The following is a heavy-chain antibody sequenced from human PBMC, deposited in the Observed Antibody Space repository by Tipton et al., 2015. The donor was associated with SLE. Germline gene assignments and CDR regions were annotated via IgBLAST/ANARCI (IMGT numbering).Heavy chain of an antibody. CDR2: IYYHART. CDR3: ARHGMVNYYYYGMDV. CDR1: IDSLRTYY. Sequence: TLSLTCSVSIDSLRTYYWSWVRQPPGEGLEWIGNIYYHARTNYNPSLESRVTISVDMSKNELSLKVTSVTTADTAVYHCARHGMVNYYYYGMDVWDQGTTVTVSS. D-gene: IGHD4-23*01. J-gene: IGHJ6*02. V-gene: IGHV4-59*01.